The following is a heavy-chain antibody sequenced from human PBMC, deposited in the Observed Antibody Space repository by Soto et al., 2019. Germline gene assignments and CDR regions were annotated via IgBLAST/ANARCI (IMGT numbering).Heavy chain of an antibody. J-gene: IGHJ4*02. V-gene: IGHV3-7*02. CDR2: IKQDENGK. CDR3: ATHDGPAAAGLVLDF. CDR1: GFTFSSRW. D-gene: IGHD6-13*01. Sequence: EVQLVESGGGLVQPGGSLRLSCEASGFTFSSRWMTWVRQGPGKGLEWVANIKQDENGKDYVDSVKGRFTISRDNAKNSRYLKMNSLRAEDTAVYYCATHDGPAAAGLVLDFWGQGTLVTVSS.